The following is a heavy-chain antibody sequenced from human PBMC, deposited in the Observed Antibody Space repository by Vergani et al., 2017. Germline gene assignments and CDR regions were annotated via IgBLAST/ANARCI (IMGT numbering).Heavy chain of an antibody. J-gene: IGHJ6*03. Sequence: QVQLVGSGGGVIQPGRSLRLSCAASGFTFSNFGMHWVRQPPGKGLEWVAIIWYDGNDKYYGDSVKGRFTISRDNSKNMLYLQMNSLRVEDTAVYYCARSGYCAHGVCYMTYYYYMDVWGKGTAVTVSS. CDR3: ARSGYCAHGVCYMTYYYYMDV. D-gene: IGHD2-8*01. CDR1: GFTFSNFG. V-gene: IGHV3-33*01. CDR2: IWYDGNDK.